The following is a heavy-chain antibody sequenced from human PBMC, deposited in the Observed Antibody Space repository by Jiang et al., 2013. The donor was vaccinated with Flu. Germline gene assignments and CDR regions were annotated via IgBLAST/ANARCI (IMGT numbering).Heavy chain of an antibody. V-gene: IGHV7-4-1*02. D-gene: IGHD2-21*02. J-gene: IGHJ5*02. Sequence: GAEVKKPGTSVKISCKTSGYSFVNYAMNWVRQVPGQGLEWMGWINTNTGNPTYAPGLTGRFVFSLDTSLSTTFLEINNLQTEDTAIYFCAREGLWDGKVVTDLWGQGTLVRVS. CDR2: INTNTGNP. CDR3: AREGLWDGKVVTDL. CDR1: GYSFVNYA.